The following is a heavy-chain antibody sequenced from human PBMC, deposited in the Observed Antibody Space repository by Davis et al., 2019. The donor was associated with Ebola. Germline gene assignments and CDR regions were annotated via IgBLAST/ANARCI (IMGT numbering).Heavy chain of an antibody. CDR3: STQLPTWNWVY. Sequence: GGSLRLSCAASGFTFSSYGMHWVRQAPGKGLDWVADISGPGAPYYADSVKGRFTISRDNSKNTLYLEMNSLTADDTATYYCSTQLPTWNWVYWGRGTLVTVAS. CDR1: GFTFSSYG. D-gene: IGHD1-7*01. CDR2: ISGPGAP. J-gene: IGHJ4*02. V-gene: IGHV3-23*01.